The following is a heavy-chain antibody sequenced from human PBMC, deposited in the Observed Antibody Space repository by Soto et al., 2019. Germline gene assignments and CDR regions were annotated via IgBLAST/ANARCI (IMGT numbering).Heavy chain of an antibody. D-gene: IGHD2-15*01. CDR3: AASNSRGYCSGGSCYSGYSYGGDYFDY. CDR2: IYHSGST. CDR1: GGSISSGGYS. J-gene: IGHJ4*02. Sequence: SETLSLTCAVSGGSISSGGYSWSWIRQPPGKGLEWIGYIYHSGSTYYNPSLKSRVTTSVDRSKNQFSLKLSSVTAADTAVYYCAASNSRGYCSGGSCYSGYSYGGDYFDYWGQGTLVTVSS. V-gene: IGHV4-30-2*01.